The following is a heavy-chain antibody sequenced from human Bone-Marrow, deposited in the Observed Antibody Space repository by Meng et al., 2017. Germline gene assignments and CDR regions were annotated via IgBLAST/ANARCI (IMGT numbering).Heavy chain of an antibody. V-gene: IGHV4-30-4*01. D-gene: IGHD4-17*01. J-gene: IGHJ2*01. CDR3: ASLYGDSSVWYLDL. Sequence: QGHQQEPGPVLYNPSHTRPLTCTVSGGSISSGNNYWGWIRQPPGKGLEYIGYIYDSGSTYHNPSLKSRVIISVDTSKNQFSLRLNSVTAADTAVYYCASLYGDSSVWYLDLWGRGTLVTVSS. CDR2: IYDSGST. CDR1: GGSISSGNNY.